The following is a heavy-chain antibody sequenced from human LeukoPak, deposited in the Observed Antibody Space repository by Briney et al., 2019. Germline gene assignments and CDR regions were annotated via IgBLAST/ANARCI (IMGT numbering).Heavy chain of an antibody. CDR1: GGSISSGSYY. Sequence: SETLSLTCTVSGGSISSGSYYWSWIRQPAGKGLEWIGCIYTSGSTNYNPSLKSRVTISVDTSKNQFSLKLSSVTAADTAVYYCARWSSSWYYFDYWGQGTLVTVSS. D-gene: IGHD6-13*01. CDR3: ARWSSSWYYFDY. CDR2: IYTSGST. V-gene: IGHV4-61*02. J-gene: IGHJ4*02.